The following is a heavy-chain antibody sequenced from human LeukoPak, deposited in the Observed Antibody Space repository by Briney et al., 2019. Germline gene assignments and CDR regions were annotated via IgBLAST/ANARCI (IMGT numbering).Heavy chain of an antibody. V-gene: IGHV3-23*01. CDR3: ARDSSNFAFDI. CDR2: ITGNGGAT. Sequence: HTGGSLRLSCAASGFTFINHGMNWVRQAPGKGLEWVSGITGNGGATYYADSVKGRFTISRDNSKNTLYVQMNSVRAEDTAVYYCARDSSNFAFDIRGQGTMVTVSS. D-gene: IGHD4-11*01. J-gene: IGHJ3*02. CDR1: GFTFINHG.